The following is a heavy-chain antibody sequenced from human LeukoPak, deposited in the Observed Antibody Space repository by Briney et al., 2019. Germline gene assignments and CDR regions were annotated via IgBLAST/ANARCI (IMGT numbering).Heavy chain of an antibody. Sequence: HPGGSLRLSCAASGFIFSDYAMHWVRQAPGKGLEWVAAISYDGTNKNYADSVKGRFTISRDNSKNTLYPQMNSLRAEDTAVYYCASDSGYDHHGLFDYWGQGTLVTVSS. CDR1: GFIFSDYA. D-gene: IGHD5-12*01. CDR2: ISYDGTNK. CDR3: ASDSGYDHHGLFDY. J-gene: IGHJ4*02. V-gene: IGHV3-30*04.